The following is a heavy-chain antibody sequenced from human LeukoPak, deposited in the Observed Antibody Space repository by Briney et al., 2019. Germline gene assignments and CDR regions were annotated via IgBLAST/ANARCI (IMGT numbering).Heavy chain of an antibody. J-gene: IGHJ4*02. D-gene: IGHD3-9*01. CDR2: IIPIFGTA. V-gene: IGHV1-69*13. CDR1: GGTFSRYA. CDR3: ARGEYYDILTGQNPFDY. Sequence: SVTVSCKASGGTFSRYAISWVRQAPGQGLEWMGGIIPIFGTANYAQKFQGRVTITADESTSTAYMELSSLRSEDTAVYYCARGEYYDILTGQNPFDYWGQGTLVTVSS.